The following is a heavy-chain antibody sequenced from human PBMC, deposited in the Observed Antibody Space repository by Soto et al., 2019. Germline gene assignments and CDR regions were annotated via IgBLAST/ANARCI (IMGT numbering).Heavy chain of an antibody. J-gene: IGHJ4*02. CDR2: IFYSGNT. CDR1: GDSITNAAYY. Sequence: QLHLQESGPGLVKPSETLSLTCTVSGDSITNAAYYWGWIRQPPGKGLECIGIIFYSGNTYYRPSLKSRVTMSVDTSKNQFSLKVTSVSAADTSMYCCARVYGSGSYYFDFWGQGTLVTVSS. CDR3: ARVYGSGSYYFDF. D-gene: IGHD3-10*01. V-gene: IGHV4-39*01.